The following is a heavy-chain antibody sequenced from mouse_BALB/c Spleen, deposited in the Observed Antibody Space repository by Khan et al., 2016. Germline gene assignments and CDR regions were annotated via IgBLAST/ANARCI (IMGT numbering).Heavy chain of an antibody. CDR1: VFNIKDYY. J-gene: IGHJ2*01. V-gene: IGHV14-4*02. CDR3: NAIYYGSDVYFDY. D-gene: IGHD1-1*01. Sequence: VRLQQSGAELVRSGASVKLSCTASVFNIKDYYMHWVKQRPEQGLEWIGWIDPENGDTEYAPKFQGMATMTADTSSNAAYLQFSSLTSEDSAVXYCNAIYYGSDVYFDYWGQGTTLTVSS. CDR2: IDPENGDT.